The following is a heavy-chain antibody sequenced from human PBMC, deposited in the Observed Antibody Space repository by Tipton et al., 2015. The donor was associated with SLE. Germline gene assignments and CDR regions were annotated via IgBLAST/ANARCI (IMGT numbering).Heavy chain of an antibody. CDR1: GGPFSGYY. Sequence: TLSLTCAVYGGPFSGYYWSWIRQPPGKGLEWIGEVNHSGSTNYSPSLKSRVTMSVDTSKNQFSLKLGSVTAADTAVYYCAREGHLGGGAFDLWGQGTVVTVSS. J-gene: IGHJ3*01. D-gene: IGHD1-26*01. V-gene: IGHV4-34*01. CDR3: AREGHLGGGAFDL. CDR2: VNHSGST.